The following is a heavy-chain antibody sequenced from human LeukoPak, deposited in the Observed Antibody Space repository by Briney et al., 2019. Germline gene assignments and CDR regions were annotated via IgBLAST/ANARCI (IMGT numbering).Heavy chain of an antibody. V-gene: IGHV4-30-4*08. D-gene: IGHD2-2*01. CDR2: IYYSGST. CDR3: ARELVDCSSTSCPRYYYYYMDV. J-gene: IGHJ6*03. Sequence: SQTLSLTCTVSGGSISSGDYYWSWIRQPPGKGPEWIGYIYYSGSTYYNPSLKSRVTISVDTSKNQFSLKLSSVTAADTAVYYCARELVDCSSTSCPRYYYYYMDVWGKGTTVTVSS. CDR1: GGSISSGDYY.